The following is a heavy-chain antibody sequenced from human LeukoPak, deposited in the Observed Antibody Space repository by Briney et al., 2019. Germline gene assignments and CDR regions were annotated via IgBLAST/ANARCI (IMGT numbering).Heavy chain of an antibody. CDR2: ISYSGSTT. J-gene: IGHJ4*02. Sequence: GGSLRLSCAASGFTFTNFEMNWVRQAPGKGLEWVSYISYSGSTTSYADSVKGRFTISRDNAKNSLYLQMNSLRAEDTAVYYCASLGTQYSSGWYVKNYWGQGTLVTVSS. V-gene: IGHV3-48*03. CDR1: GFTFTNFE. CDR3: ASLGTQYSSGWYVKNY. D-gene: IGHD6-19*01.